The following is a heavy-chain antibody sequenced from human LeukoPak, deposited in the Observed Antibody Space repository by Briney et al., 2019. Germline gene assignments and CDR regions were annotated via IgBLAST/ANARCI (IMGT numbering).Heavy chain of an antibody. CDR1: GFTFSSYA. D-gene: IGHD6-6*01. J-gene: IGHJ4*02. CDR2: ISYDGSNK. CDR3: ARGCSSSSKGVDY. Sequence: PPGGSLRLSCAASGFTFSSYAMHWVRQAPGKGLEWVAVISYDGSNKYYADSVKGRFTISRDNSKNTLYLQMNSLRAEDTAVYYCARGCSSSSKGVDYWGQGTLVTVSS. V-gene: IGHV3-30-3*01.